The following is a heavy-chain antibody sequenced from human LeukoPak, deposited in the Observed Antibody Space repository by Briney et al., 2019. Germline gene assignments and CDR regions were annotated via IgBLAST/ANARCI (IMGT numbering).Heavy chain of an antibody. V-gene: IGHV3-21*01. CDR2: ISSSSSYI. Sequence: GGSLRLSCAASGFTFSSYSMNWIRQAPGKGLEWVSSISSSSSYIYYADSVKGRFTISRDNAKNSLYLQMNSLRAEDTAVYYCARDKCSGGSCYDYWGQGTLVTVSS. J-gene: IGHJ4*02. CDR1: GFTFSSYS. D-gene: IGHD2-15*01. CDR3: ARDKCSGGSCYDY.